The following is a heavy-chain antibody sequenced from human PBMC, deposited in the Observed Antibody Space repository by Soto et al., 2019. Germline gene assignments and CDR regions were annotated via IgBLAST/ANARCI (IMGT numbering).Heavy chain of an antibody. Sequence: SETLSLTCTVSGGSISSYYWSWIRQPAGKGMEWIGRIYTSGSTNYNPSLKSRVTMSVDTSKNQFSLKLSYVTAADSAVYYCARDTRGPKAFDIWGQGTMVTVSS. CDR1: GGSISSYY. D-gene: IGHD3-10*01. CDR2: IYTSGST. J-gene: IGHJ3*02. CDR3: ARDTRGPKAFDI. V-gene: IGHV4-4*07.